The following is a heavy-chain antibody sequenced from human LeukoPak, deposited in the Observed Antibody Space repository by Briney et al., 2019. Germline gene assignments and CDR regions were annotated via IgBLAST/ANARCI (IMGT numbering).Heavy chain of an antibody. CDR3: ASQSGWSDYYYYGMDV. Sequence: ASVKVSCKASGYTFTGYAMHWVRQAPGQRLEWMGWINAGNGNTKYSQKFQGRVTITRDTSASTAYMELSSLRSEDTAVYYCASQSGWSDYYYYGMDVWGQGTTVTVSS. CDR1: GYTFTGYA. V-gene: IGHV1-3*01. CDR2: INAGNGNT. J-gene: IGHJ6*02. D-gene: IGHD6-19*01.